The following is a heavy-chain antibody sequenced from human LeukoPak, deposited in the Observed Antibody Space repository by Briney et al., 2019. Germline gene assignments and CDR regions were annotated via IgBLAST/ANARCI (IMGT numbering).Heavy chain of an antibody. CDR3: ATTDWPSPV. CDR1: GFTFSSYS. V-gene: IGHV3-21*05. D-gene: IGHD3-9*01. Sequence: PGGSLRLSCAASGFTFSSYSMNWVRQAPGKGLEWVSHISSSSGNIYYADSVKGRFTISRDNAKNSVYLQMNSLRVEDTAVYSCATTDWPSPVWGKGTTVTVSS. J-gene: IGHJ6*04. CDR2: ISSSSGNI.